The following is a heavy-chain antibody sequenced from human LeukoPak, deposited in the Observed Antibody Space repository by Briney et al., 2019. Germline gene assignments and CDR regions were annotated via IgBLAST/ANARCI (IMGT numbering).Heavy chain of an antibody. V-gene: IGHV3-33*01. CDR1: GFTFSSYG. D-gene: IGHD6-13*01. CDR3: ARDQRRYSSSWYDQYYYYYGMDV. J-gene: IGHJ6*02. CDR2: IWYDGGNK. Sequence: GGSLRLSCAASGFTFSSYGMHCVRQAPGKGLEWVEVIWYDGGNKYYADSVKGRFTISRDNSKNTLYLQMNSLRAEDTAVYYCARDQRRYSSSWYDQYYYYYGMDVWGQGTTVTVSS.